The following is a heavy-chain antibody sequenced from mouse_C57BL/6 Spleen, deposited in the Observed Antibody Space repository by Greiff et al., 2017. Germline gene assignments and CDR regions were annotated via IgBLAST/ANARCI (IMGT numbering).Heavy chain of an antibody. CDR2: IRLKSDNYAT. D-gene: IGHD2-3*01. CDR3: TEGLLRDFDY. V-gene: IGHV6-3*01. Sequence: EVKLVESGGGLVQPGGSMKLSCVASGFTFSNYWMNWVRQSPEKGLEWVAQIRLKSDNYATHYAESVKGRFTISRDDSKSSVYLRMNNLRAEATVIYYCTEGLLRDFDYWGQGTTLTVSS. CDR1: GFTFSNYW. J-gene: IGHJ2*01.